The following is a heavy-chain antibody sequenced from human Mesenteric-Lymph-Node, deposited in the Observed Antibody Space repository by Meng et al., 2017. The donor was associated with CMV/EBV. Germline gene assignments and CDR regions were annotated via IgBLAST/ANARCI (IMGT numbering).Heavy chain of an antibody. D-gene: IGHD2-21*01. V-gene: IGHV3-13*01. CDR2: ICTAGDT. J-gene: IGHJ4*02. CDR1: GLTFSSYD. CDR3: ARGELLQIYDY. Sequence: EVQLVESGGCLVQPGGSRRLSCAASGLTFSSYDMHWVRQATGKGLEWVSAICTAGDTYYPGSVKGRFTISRENAKNSLYLQMNSLSARETAVYYCARGELLQIYDYWGQGLLVTVSS.